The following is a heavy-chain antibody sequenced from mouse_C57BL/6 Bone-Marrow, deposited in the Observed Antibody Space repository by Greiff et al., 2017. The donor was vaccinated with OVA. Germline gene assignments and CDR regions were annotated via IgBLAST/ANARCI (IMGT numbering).Heavy chain of an antibody. V-gene: IGHV5-6*01. CDR2: ISSGGSYT. D-gene: IGHD1-1*02. Sequence: EVKLVESGGDLVKPGGSLKLSCAASGFTFSSYGMSWVRQTPDKRLEWVATISSGGSYTYYPDSVKGRFTISRDNDKNTLYLQMSSLKSEDTAMYYCAEDGRGFDYWGQGTTLTVSS. J-gene: IGHJ2*01. CDR3: AEDGRGFDY. CDR1: GFTFSSYG.